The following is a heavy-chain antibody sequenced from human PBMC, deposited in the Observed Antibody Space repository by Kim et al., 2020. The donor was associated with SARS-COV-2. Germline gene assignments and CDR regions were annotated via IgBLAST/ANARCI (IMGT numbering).Heavy chain of an antibody. V-gene: IGHV4-59*09. CDR3: ARGATWFDP. Sequence: GSTNYHPSLKSGVTISIDTSKNQFSLKLSSVTAADTAVYYCARGATWFDPWGQGTLVTVSS. CDR2: GST. J-gene: IGHJ5*02.